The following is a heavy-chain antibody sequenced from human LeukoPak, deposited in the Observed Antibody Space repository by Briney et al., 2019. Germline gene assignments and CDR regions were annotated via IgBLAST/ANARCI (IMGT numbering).Heavy chain of an antibody. CDR2: IYTSGST. D-gene: IGHD3-3*01. J-gene: IGHJ5*02. V-gene: IGHV4-4*07. Sequence: SETLSLTCTASGGSISSYYWSWIRQPAGKGLEWIGRIYTSGSTNYNPSLKSRVTMSVDTSKNQFSLKLSSVTAADTAVYYCARDQGFGVVTTVNWFDPWGQGTLVTVSS. CDR1: GGSISSYY. CDR3: ARDQGFGVVTTVNWFDP.